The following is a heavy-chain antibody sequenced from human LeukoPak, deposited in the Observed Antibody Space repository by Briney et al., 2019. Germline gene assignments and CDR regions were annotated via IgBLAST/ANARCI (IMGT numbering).Heavy chain of an antibody. CDR2: INPSSGGT. J-gene: IGHJ4*02. CDR1: GYTFTGYY. Sequence: ASVKVSCKASGYTFTGYYMHWVRQAPGQGLEWMGWINPSSGGTNYAQEFQGRVTMTRDTSISTAYMELSRLRSDDTAVYYCGRRGAVAGSYFDYWGQGTLVTVSS. V-gene: IGHV1-2*02. D-gene: IGHD6-19*01. CDR3: GRRGAVAGSYFDY.